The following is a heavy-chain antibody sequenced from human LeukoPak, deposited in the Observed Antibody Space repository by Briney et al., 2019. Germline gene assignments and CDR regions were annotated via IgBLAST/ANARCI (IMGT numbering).Heavy chain of an antibody. Sequence: GASVKVSCEASGGTFSSYAISWVRQAPGQGLEWMGGIIPIFGTANYAQKFQGRVTITTDESTSTAYMELSSLRSEDTAVYYCARGRGRVSYYFDYWGQGTLVTVSS. J-gene: IGHJ4*02. V-gene: IGHV1-69*05. CDR2: IIPIFGTA. CDR3: ARGRGRVSYYFDY. D-gene: IGHD1-26*01. CDR1: GGTFSSYA.